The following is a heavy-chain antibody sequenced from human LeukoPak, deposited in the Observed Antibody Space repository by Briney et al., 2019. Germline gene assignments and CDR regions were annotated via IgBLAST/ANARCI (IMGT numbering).Heavy chain of an antibody. CDR1: GYTFTTYY. Sequence: ASVKDSCKASGYTFTTYYMHWVRQAPGKGLEWMGIINPCCGSTGYAQMFRGRVAMTRVTSTSTVYMALSSLRSEDTGVYYCALVRCRGGIRYSRDIGGQGTLVTVSS. D-gene: IGHD2-15*01. V-gene: IGHV1-46*01. J-gene: IGHJ4*02. CDR2: INPCCGST. CDR3: ALVRCRGGIRYSRDI.